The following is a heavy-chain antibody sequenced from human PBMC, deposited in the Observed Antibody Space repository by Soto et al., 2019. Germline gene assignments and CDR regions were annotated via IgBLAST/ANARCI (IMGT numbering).Heavy chain of an antibody. V-gene: IGHV3-48*01. CDR3: APQGVGATGYVY. D-gene: IGHD1-26*01. Sequence: GALRLSCVVSGFTFGDYSMNWGRQASGKRLEWVSYISDRGSRMFYADSVKGRFTISRDTANNSLHLQMNSLRAEDTAVYYCAPQGVGATGYVYWGQGTLVTVSS. CDR2: ISDRGSRM. CDR1: GFTFGDYS. J-gene: IGHJ4*02.